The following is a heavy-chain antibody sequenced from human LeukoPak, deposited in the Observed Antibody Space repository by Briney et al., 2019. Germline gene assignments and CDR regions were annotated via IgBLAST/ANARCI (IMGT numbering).Heavy chain of an antibody. J-gene: IGHJ6*03. CDR3: ARDPCSSTSCYPRYYYYYYTDV. D-gene: IGHD2-2*01. Sequence: GASVKVSCKASGYTFTSYYMHWGRQAPGQGLEWMGLINPSGGSTSYAQKFQGRVTMTRDMATSTVYMELSSLRSEDTAVYYCARDPCSSTSCYPRYYYYYYTDVWGKGATGSAS. V-gene: IGHV1-46*01. CDR1: GYTFTSYY. CDR2: INPSGGST.